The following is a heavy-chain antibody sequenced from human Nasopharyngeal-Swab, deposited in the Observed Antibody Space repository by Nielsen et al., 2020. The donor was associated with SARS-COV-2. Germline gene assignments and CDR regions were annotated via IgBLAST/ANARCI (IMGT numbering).Heavy chain of an antibody. J-gene: IGHJ5*02. CDR3: ARLTSTVTTGDP. V-gene: IGHV1-69*13. CDR2: IIPIFGTA. CDR1: GGTFSSYA. Sequence: SVKVSCKASGGTFSSYAISWVRQAPGQGLEWMGGIIPIFGTANYAQKFQGRVTITADESTSTAYMELRSLRSDDTAVYYCARLTSTVTTGDPWGQGTLVTVSS. D-gene: IGHD4-17*01.